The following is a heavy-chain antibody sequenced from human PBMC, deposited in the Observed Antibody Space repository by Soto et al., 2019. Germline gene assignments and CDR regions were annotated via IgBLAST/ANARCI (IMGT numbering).Heavy chain of an antibody. CDR2: ISYDGSNK. CDR3: AKDELWFGELSGP. J-gene: IGHJ5*02. D-gene: IGHD3-10*01. CDR1: GFTFSSYA. V-gene: IGHV3-30*18. Sequence: PGGSLRLSCAASGFTFSSYAMHWVRQAPGKGLEWVAVISYDGSNKYYADSVKGRFTISRDNSKNTLYLQMNSLRAEDTAVYYWAKDELWFGELSGPWGQGTLVTVSS.